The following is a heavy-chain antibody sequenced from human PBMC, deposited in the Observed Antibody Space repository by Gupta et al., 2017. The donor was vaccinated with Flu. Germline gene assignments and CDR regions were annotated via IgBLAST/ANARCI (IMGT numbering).Heavy chain of an antibody. Sequence: APCKWLEVVSAIRCSVVSTYYVDAVNGRCTISRDNANKTLYLQMNSLRAEDTALYYCAKDRPQMTRGKNVFDYGGQGTLVTVSS. CDR3: AKDRPQMTRGKNVFDY. D-gene: IGHD1-26*01. CDR2: IRCSVVST. J-gene: IGHJ4*02. V-gene: IGHV3-23*01.